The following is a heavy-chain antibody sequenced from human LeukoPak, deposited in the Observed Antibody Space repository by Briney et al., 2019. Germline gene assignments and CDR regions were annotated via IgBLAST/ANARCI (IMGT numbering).Heavy chain of an antibody. D-gene: IGHD3-9*01. CDR1: GGSISSYY. V-gene: IGHV4-59*01. CDR3: ARRPRNDILTGTPFDY. Sequence: PSETLSLTCTVSGGSISSYYWSWIRQPPGKGLEWIGYIYHSGSTDSNPSLKSRVTISVDTSKNQFSLKLRSVTAADTAVYYCARRPRNDILTGTPFDYWGQGILVTVSS. J-gene: IGHJ4*02. CDR2: IYHSGST.